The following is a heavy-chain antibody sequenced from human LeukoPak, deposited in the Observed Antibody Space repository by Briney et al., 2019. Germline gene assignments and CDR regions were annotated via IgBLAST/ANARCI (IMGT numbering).Heavy chain of an antibody. J-gene: IGHJ5*02. D-gene: IGHD2-2*01. CDR3: ARDDCSSTCCPYNSFEP. CDR1: GGSISSSSSY. CDR2: IYYSGST. Sequence: PSETLSLTCTVSGGSISSSSSYWGWIRQPPGKGLEWIGSIYYSGSTYYNPSLKSRVTISVDTSKNQFSLKLSSVTAADTAVYYCARDDCSSTCCPYNSFEPWGQGTLVTVSS. V-gene: IGHV4-39*02.